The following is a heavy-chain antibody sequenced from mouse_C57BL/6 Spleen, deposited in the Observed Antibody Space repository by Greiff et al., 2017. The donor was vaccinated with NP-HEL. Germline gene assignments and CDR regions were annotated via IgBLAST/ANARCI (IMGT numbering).Heavy chain of an antibody. CDR3: AGYGSTYYAMDY. J-gene: IGHJ4*01. V-gene: IGHV3-6*01. CDR2: ISYDGSN. CDR1: GYSITSGYY. Sequence: DVKLQESGPGLVKPSQSLSLTCSVTGYSITSGYYWNWIRQFPGNKLEWMGYISYDGSNNYNPSLKNRISITRDTSKNQFFLKLNSVTTEDTATYYCAGYGSTYYAMDYWGQGTSVTVSS. D-gene: IGHD1-1*01.